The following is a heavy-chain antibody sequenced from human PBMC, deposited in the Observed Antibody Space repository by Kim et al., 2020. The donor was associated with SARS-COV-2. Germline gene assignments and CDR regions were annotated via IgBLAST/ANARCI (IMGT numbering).Heavy chain of an antibody. D-gene: IGHD3-22*01. CDR3: AREGYYDSSGSHAFDI. V-gene: IGHV1-69*04. Sequence: SVKVSCKASGGTFSSYAISWVRQAPGQGLEWMGRIIPILGIANYAQKFQGRVTITADKSTSTAYMELSSLRSEDTAVYYCAREGYYDSSGSHAFDIWGQGTMVTVSS. J-gene: IGHJ3*02. CDR2: IIPILGIA. CDR1: GGTFSSYA.